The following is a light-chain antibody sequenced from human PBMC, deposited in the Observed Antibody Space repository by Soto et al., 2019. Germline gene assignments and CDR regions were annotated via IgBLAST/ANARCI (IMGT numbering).Light chain of an antibody. J-gene: IGKJ5*01. V-gene: IGKV1-5*01. CDR1: QTISRW. CDR2: DAS. Sequence: DIQPTPTPPTLSASVGEEVTITCRASQTISRWLAWYQQKPGRAPKLLIYDASTLESGVPSRFSGSGSETEFTLTISRLQPDDFATYFCHSRAFGQGTRLEI. CDR3: HSRA.